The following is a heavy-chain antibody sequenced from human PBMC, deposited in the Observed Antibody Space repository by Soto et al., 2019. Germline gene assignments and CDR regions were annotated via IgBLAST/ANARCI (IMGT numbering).Heavy chain of an antibody. CDR3: ARDSGSWPSWFDP. V-gene: IGHV3-48*01. D-gene: IGHD1-26*01. CDR1: GFTFSTHK. J-gene: IGHJ5*02. CDR2: ISSSSSTI. Sequence: PRGALRHSFGGPGFTFSTHKKQGGRPGPGKGLEWVSYISSSSSTIHYADSVKGRFSVSRDNAKNSLYLQVNSLRAEDTAVYYCARDSGSWPSWFDPWGQGTQVTVSS.